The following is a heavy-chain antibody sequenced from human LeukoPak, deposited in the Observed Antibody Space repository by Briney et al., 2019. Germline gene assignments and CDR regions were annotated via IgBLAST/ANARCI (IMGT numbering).Heavy chain of an antibody. CDR3: TKDSVAAAGTAWFDP. CDR1: GYTFSNYA. J-gene: IGHJ5*02. V-gene: IGHV3-23*01. D-gene: IGHD6-13*01. CDR2: ISHNGDRI. Sequence: GGSLRLSCAASGYTFSNYAMTWVRQAPGTRLEWFSGISHNGDRIAYADSVKGRFTISRDNSKNTVYLQMNSLRPEDTALYYCTKDSVAAAGTAWFDPWGQGTLVTVSS.